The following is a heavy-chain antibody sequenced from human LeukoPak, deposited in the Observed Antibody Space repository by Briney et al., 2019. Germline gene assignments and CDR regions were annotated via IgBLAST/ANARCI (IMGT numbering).Heavy chain of an antibody. V-gene: IGHV4-30-2*01. Sequence: SQTLSLTRAVSGGSISSGGYSWSWIRQPPGKGLEWIGYIYHSGSTYYNPSLKSRVTISVDRSKNQFSLKLSSVTAADTAVYYCARAGYSYGSDVWGQGTMVTVSS. J-gene: IGHJ3*01. CDR1: GGSISSGGYS. D-gene: IGHD5-18*01. CDR3: ARAGYSYGSDV. CDR2: IYHSGST.